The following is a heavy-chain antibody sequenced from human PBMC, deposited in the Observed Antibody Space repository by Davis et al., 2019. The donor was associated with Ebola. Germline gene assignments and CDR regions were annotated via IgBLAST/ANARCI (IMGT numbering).Heavy chain of an antibody. CDR3: AKGPYYDYVWGSYRYPNLDY. J-gene: IGHJ4*02. CDR2: ISYDGSNK. CDR1: GFTFSSYA. D-gene: IGHD3-16*02. Sequence: GSLRLSCAASGFTFSSYAMHWVRQAPGKGLEWVAVISYDGSNKYYADSLKGRFTISRDDSKNTLYLQMNSLRAEDTAVYYCAKGPYYDYVWGSYRYPNLDYWGQGTLVTVSS. V-gene: IGHV3-30*04.